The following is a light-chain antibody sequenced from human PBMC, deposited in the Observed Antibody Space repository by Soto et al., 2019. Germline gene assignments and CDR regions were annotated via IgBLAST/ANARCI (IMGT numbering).Light chain of an antibody. CDR3: SSYTSSSTLPV. V-gene: IGLV2-14*01. CDR2: EVS. Sequence: QTVVTEPASVSGSPGQSITISCTGTSSDVGGYNYVSWYQQHPGKAPKLMIYEVSNRPSGVSNRFSGSKSGNTASLTISGLQAEDEADYYCSSYTSSSTLPVFGGGTKLTVL. J-gene: IGLJ2*01. CDR1: SSDVGGYNY.